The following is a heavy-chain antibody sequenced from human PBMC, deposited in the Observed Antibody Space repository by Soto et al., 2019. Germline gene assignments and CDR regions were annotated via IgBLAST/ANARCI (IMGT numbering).Heavy chain of an antibody. CDR1: GGSISSGDYY. CDR3: ARVALPGYYDSSGSYYFDY. Sequence: PSETLSLTCTVSGGSISSGDYYWSWIRQPPGKGLEWIGYIYYSGSTYYNPSLTSRVTISVDTSKNQFSLKLSSVTAADTAVYYCARVALPGYYDSSGSYYFDYWGQGTLGTVSS. J-gene: IGHJ4*02. CDR2: IYYSGST. V-gene: IGHV4-30-4*01. D-gene: IGHD3-22*01.